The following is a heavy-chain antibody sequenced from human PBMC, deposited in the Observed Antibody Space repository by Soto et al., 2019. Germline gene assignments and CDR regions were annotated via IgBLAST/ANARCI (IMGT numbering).Heavy chain of an antibody. V-gene: IGHV3-23*01. J-gene: IGHJ4*02. CDR3: AKEMIASTLADFFDY. Sequence: PGGSLRLSCGASGFTFSNYGMTWVRQAPGKGLEWVSTISGSGDRAFYADPVKGRFTISRDNSKNTLYLQMNSLSAEDTAMYYCAKEMIASTLADFFDYWGQGILVTSPQ. D-gene: IGHD2-21*01. CDR1: GFTFSNYG. CDR2: ISGSGDRA.